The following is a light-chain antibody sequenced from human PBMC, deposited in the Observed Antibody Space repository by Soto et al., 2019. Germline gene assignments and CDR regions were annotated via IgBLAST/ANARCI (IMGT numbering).Light chain of an antibody. CDR1: VSNIGNNY. CDR2: DTN. Sequence: QSVLTQPPSVSAAPGQKVTISCSGSVSNIGNNYVSWYQQFPGTAPRVIIYDTNKRPSGIPDRFSGSKAGTSATLAITRLQTGDEADYYCGTWDGSLSAEVFGGGTKLTVL. CDR3: GTWDGSLSAEV. V-gene: IGLV1-51*01. J-gene: IGLJ2*01.